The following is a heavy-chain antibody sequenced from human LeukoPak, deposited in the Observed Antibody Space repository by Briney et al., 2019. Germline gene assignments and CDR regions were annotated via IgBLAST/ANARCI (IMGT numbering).Heavy chain of an antibody. D-gene: IGHD1-1*01. V-gene: IGHV1-8*02. CDR2: MNPNSGNT. Sequence: ASVKVSCKASGGTFSSYAISWVRQAPGQGLEWMGWMNPNSGNTGYAQKFQGRVTMTRNTSISTAYMELSSLRSEDTAVYYCARQSGTDYWGQGTLVTVSS. J-gene: IGHJ4*02. CDR1: GGTFSSYA. CDR3: ARQSGTDY.